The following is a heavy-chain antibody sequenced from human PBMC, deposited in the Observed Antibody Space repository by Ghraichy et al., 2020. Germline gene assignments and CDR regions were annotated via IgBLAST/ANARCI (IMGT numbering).Heavy chain of an antibody. CDR2: IYYSGST. V-gene: IGHV4-59*01. D-gene: IGHD2-2*01. J-gene: IGHJ4*02. Sequence: SETLSLTCTVSGGSISSYYWSWIRQPPGKGLEWIGYIYYSGSTNYNPSLKSRVTISVDTSKNQFSLKLSSVTAADTAVYYCAKLGYCSSTSCSSQDYWGQGTLVTVSS. CDR3: AKLGYCSSTSCSSQDY. CDR1: GGSISSYY.